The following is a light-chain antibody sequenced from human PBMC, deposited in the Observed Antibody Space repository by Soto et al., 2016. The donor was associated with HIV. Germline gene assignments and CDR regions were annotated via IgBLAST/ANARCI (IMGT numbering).Light chain of an antibody. CDR1: VLAKKY. CDR2: KDS. J-gene: IGLJ3*02. CDR3: YSAADNNWV. V-gene: IGLV3-27*01. Sequence: SYELTQPSSVSVSPGQTVRITCSGDVLAKKYARWFQQKSGQAPMLVIYKDSERPSGIPERFSGSSSGTTVTLTISGAQVEDEADYYCYSAADNNWVFGGGTKLTV.